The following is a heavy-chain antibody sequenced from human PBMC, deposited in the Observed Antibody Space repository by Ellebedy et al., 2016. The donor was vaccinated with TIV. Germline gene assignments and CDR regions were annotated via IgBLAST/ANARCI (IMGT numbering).Heavy chain of an antibody. CDR3: TKDVDPGGLYS. V-gene: IGHV3-9*02. Sequence: SLKISCAVSGFTSHDNGMHWVRQAPGKGLEWVSGIIWNTGRTGYADSVKGRFTISRDNAKNSLYLQMNSLRVEDTALYYCTKDVDPGGLYSWGQGTRVTVSS. CDR2: IIWNTGRT. J-gene: IGHJ5*02. D-gene: IGHD1-1*01. CDR1: GFTSHDNG.